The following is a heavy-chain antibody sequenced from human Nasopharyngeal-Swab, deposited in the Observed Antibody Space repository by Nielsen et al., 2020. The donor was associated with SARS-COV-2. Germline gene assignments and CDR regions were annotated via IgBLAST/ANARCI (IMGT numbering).Heavy chain of an antibody. Sequence: GGSLRLSCAASGFTFSSYDMHWVRQATGEGLEWVSAIGTAGDTYYPGSVKGRFTISRENAKNSLYLQMNSLRAGDTAVYYCASALVWFGEIWFDPWGQGTLVTVSS. CDR3: ASALVWFGEIWFDP. CDR1: GFTFSSYD. D-gene: IGHD3-10*01. J-gene: IGHJ5*02. CDR2: IGTAGDT. V-gene: IGHV3-13*01.